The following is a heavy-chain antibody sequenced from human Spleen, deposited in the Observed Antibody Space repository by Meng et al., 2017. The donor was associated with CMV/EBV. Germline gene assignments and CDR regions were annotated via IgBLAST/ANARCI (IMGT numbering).Heavy chain of an antibody. J-gene: IGHJ6*02. CDR1: GFTFSDHY. CDR2: ISGSGSTI. CDR3: AKDPGYSFVYGMDV. Sequence: GESLKISCAASGFTFSDHYMSWIRQTPGKGLEWVSHISGSGSTIYYAASVKGRFTISRDNSKNTLYLQMNSLRTEDTAVYYCAKDPGYSFVYGMDVWGQGTTVIVSS. V-gene: IGHV3-11*04. D-gene: IGHD5-18*01.